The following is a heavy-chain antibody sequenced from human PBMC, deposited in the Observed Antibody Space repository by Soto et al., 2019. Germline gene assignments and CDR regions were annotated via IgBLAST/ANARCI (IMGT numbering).Heavy chain of an antibody. Sequence: GGSLRLSCAASGFTFSSYALSWVRQAPGKGLEWVANIKRDGSEKYYVDSVKGRFAISRENAKNTLYLQMNSLRADDTAVYYCASLEWESSGYADYWGQGTLVTVSS. CDR3: ASLEWESSGYADY. J-gene: IGHJ4*02. CDR1: GFTFSSYA. D-gene: IGHD3-3*01. CDR2: IKRDGSEK. V-gene: IGHV3-7*03.